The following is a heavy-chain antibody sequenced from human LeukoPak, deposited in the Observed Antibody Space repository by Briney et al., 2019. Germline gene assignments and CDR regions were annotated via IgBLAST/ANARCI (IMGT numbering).Heavy chain of an antibody. CDR3: AKEFEYSGTNYFDY. Sequence: PGGSLRLSCAASGFSFTTYGMHWVRQAPGKGLEWVAVISYDGSGKYYGGSVKGRFTISRDNSKNTVILQMNSLRREDTAVYYCAKEFEYSGTNYFDYWGQGILVTVSS. J-gene: IGHJ4*02. V-gene: IGHV3-30*18. CDR2: ISYDGSGK. CDR1: GFSFTTYG. D-gene: IGHD1-26*01.